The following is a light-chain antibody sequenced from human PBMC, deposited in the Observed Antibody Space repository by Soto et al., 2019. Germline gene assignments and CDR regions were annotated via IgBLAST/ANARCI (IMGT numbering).Light chain of an antibody. V-gene: IGKV1-5*03. Sequence: DILMTQSPSTLSASVGDRVTITCRASESISRWLAWYQQKPGKPPNLLIYKASTLGSGVPSRFSGPGSGTEFTLTISSLQPDDFATYYCQQYHSYWTFGQGTKVEIK. CDR1: ESISRW. J-gene: IGKJ1*01. CDR3: QQYHSYWT. CDR2: KAS.